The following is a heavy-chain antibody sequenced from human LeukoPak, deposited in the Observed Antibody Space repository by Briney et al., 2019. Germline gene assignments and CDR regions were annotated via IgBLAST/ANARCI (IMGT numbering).Heavy chain of an antibody. CDR3: ARDQGYYDSSGYYDY. J-gene: IGHJ4*02. CDR1: GGSISSYY. Sequence: SETLSLTCTVSGGSISSYYWSWIRQPPGQGLEWIGYIYYSGSTNYNPSLKSRVTISVDTSKNQFSLKLSSVTAADTAVYYCARDQGYYDSSGYYDYWGQGTLVTVSS. D-gene: IGHD3-22*01. CDR2: IYYSGST. V-gene: IGHV4-59*01.